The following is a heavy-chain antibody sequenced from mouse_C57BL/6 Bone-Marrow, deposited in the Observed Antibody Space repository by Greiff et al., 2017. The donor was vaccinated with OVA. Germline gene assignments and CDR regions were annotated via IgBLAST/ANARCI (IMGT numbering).Heavy chain of an antibody. CDR3: AKKTYNTHYYAMDY. D-gene: IGHD5-1-1*01. CDR2: ISSGSSTT. Sequence: EVKLVESVGGLVKPGGSLKLSCAASGFTFSDYGMHWVRQAPEKGLEWVAYISSGSSTTYYADTVKGRFTISRDNAKNTLFLQMTSLRSEDTAMYYCAKKTYNTHYYAMDYWDQGTSVPVSS. CDR1: GFTFSDYG. J-gene: IGHJ4*01. V-gene: IGHV5-17*01.